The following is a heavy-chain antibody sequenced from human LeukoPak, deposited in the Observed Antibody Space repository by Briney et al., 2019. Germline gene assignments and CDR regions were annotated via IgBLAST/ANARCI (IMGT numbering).Heavy chain of an antibody. D-gene: IGHD2-15*01. Sequence: GGSLRLSCAASGFNFINNNMNWVRQAPGKGLEWVSAISGSGGSTYYADFVKGGFTISRDNSKSTLYLQMNNLRADDTAVYYCAKVLLRALDYMDVWGKGTTVTVSS. J-gene: IGHJ6*03. V-gene: IGHV3-23*01. CDR3: AKVLLRALDYMDV. CDR2: ISGSGGST. CDR1: GFNFINNN.